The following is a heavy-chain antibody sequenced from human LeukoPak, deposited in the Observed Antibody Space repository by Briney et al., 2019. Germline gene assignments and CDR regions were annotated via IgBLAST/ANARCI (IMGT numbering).Heavy chain of an antibody. Sequence: GGSLRLSCAASGFTFSSYWMHWVRQAPGKGLVWVSRINTDGRSTSYADSAKGRFTISRDNAKNSLFLQMSSLRVEDTAVYYCARDTDSRNWNGLFDHWGQGTLVTVSS. J-gene: IGHJ4*02. V-gene: IGHV3-74*01. CDR3: ARDTDSRNWNGLFDH. CDR2: INTDGRST. D-gene: IGHD6-13*01. CDR1: GFTFSSYW.